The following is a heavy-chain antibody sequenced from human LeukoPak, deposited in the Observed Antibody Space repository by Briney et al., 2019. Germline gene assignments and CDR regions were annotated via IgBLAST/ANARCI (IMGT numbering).Heavy chain of an antibody. CDR1: GGSISSYY. CDR3: ARENSGIAATDIIDY. Sequence: SETLSLTCTVSGGSISSYYWSWIRQPPGKGLEWIGYIYYSGSTNYNPSLKSRVTISVDTSKNQFSLKLSSVTAADTAVYYCARENSGIAATDIIDYWGQGTQVTVSS. V-gene: IGHV4-59*12. CDR2: IYYSGST. D-gene: IGHD6-13*01. J-gene: IGHJ4*02.